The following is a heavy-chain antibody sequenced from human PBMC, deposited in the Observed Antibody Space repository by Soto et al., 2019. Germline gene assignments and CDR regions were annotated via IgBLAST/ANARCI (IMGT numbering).Heavy chain of an antibody. CDR2: ISYAGNNI. J-gene: IGHJ1*01. D-gene: IGHD6-6*01. V-gene: IGHV3-30*03. CDR1: GFTFRNFV. Sequence: GGSLRLSCAASGFTFRNFVMHWVRQAPGKGLEWVAVISYAGNNIYYADSVKGRFTISRDNPKNTLYLQMNSLRPEDTGLYYCARENSRISPRLFQHWGHGTLVTVSS. CDR3: ARENSRISPRLFQH.